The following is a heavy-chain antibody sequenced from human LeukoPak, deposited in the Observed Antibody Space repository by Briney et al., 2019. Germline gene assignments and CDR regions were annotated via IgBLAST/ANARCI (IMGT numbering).Heavy chain of an antibody. Sequence: ASVKVSCKVSGYTFTDFYMHWVQQAPGKGLEWMGLVDPEDGKTIYAEKFQGRITITADTSTDKVYMELSSLRSEDTAVYYCARAYYYDSGRVGGYAFDIWGQGTMVTVSS. D-gene: IGHD3-22*01. J-gene: IGHJ3*02. CDR1: GYTFTDFY. CDR2: VDPEDGKT. CDR3: ARAYYYDSGRVGGYAFDI. V-gene: IGHV1-69-2*01.